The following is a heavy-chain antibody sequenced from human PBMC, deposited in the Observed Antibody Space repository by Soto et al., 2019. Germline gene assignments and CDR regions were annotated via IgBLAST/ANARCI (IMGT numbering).Heavy chain of an antibody. CDR2: IYYSGST. J-gene: IGHJ4*02. CDR1: GGSISSSSYY. V-gene: IGHV4-39*01. D-gene: IGHD1-20*01. Sequence: SETLSLTCTVSGGSISSSSYYWGWIRQPPGKGLEWIGSIYYSGSTYYNPSLKSRVTISVDTSKNQFSLKLSSVTAADTAVYYCARLIITGTIDYWAQRTLVTVSS. CDR3: ARLIITGTIDY.